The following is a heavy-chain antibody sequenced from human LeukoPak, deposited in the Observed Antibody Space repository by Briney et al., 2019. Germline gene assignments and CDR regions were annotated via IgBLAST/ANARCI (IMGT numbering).Heavy chain of an antibody. CDR3: ARINGIAAAGTAGDYYYYYMDV. Sequence: PSETLSLTCTVSGGSISSSSYYWGWIRQPPGKGLEWIGSIYYSGSTYYNPSLKSRVTISVDTSKNQFSLKLSSVTAADTAVYYCARINGIAAAGTAGDYYYYYMDVWGKGTTVTVSS. CDR1: GGSISSSSYY. J-gene: IGHJ6*03. CDR2: IYYSGST. D-gene: IGHD6-13*01. V-gene: IGHV4-39*07.